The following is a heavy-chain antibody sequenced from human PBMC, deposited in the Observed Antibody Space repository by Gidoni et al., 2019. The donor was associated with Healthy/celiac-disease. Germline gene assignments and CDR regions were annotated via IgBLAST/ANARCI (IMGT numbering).Heavy chain of an antibody. CDR3: AKDRVTMIVVPSGFDY. J-gene: IGHJ4*02. D-gene: IGHD3-22*01. CDR1: GFTFSTYG. V-gene: IGHV3-30*18. Sequence: QVQLVESGGGVVQPWSSLRLSCAASGFTFSTYGMHWVRQSPGKGLEWVAVISYDGSNKYYADSVKGRFTSSRDNSKNTLYLQMNSLRAEDTAVYYCAKDRVTMIVVPSGFDYWGQGTLVTVSS. CDR2: ISYDGSNK.